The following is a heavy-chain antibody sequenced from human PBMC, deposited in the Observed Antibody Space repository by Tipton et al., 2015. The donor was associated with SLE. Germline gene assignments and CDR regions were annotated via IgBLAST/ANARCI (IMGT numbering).Heavy chain of an antibody. J-gene: IGHJ5*02. V-gene: IGHV4-59*01. D-gene: IGHD3-3*01. CDR2: IYYSGST. CDR3: ARGTIFGVVIDP. Sequence: LRLSCTVSGGSISSYYWSWIRQPPGKGLEWIGYIYYSGSTNYNPSLKSRVTISVDTSKNQFSLKLSSVTAVDTAVYYCARGTIFGVVIDPWGQGTLVTVSS. CDR1: GGSISSYY.